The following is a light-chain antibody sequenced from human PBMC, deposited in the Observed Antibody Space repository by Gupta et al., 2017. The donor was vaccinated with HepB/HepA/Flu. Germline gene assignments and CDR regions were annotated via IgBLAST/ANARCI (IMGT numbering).Light chain of an antibody. CDR1: QKISTF. V-gene: IGKV1-39*01. J-gene: IGKJ3*01. CDR3: RQIYSALT. CDR2: GAS. Sequence: DIPLTPSPSSLSASVGDRVTITCRASQKISTFLHWYQQIPGTAPKVLIYGASTLHSGVPSRCSGSGSGTDFILTISGLQPEDFATYCCRQIYSALTFGPGTKVEIK.